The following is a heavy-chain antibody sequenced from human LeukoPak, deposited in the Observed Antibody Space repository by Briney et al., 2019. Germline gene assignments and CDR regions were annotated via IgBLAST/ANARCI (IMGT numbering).Heavy chain of an antibody. CDR2: IYPGDSDT. V-gene: IGHV5-51*01. Sequence: KGGESLKISCKGSGYRFTSYWIGWLRQIPGKGLEWMGIIYPGDSDTRYSPSFQGQVTISADKSISTAYMQWSSLKASDTAMYYCARTSVPAAMSWTTWFDPWGQGTLVTVSS. J-gene: IGHJ5*02. CDR3: ARTSVPAAMSWTTWFDP. D-gene: IGHD2-2*01. CDR1: GYRFTSYW.